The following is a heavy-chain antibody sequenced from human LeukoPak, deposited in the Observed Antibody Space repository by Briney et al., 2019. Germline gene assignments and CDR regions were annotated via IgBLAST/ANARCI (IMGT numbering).Heavy chain of an antibody. D-gene: IGHD4-23*01. CDR3: ARGNSDAFDI. CDR1: GFTFSNYA. J-gene: IGHJ3*02. CDR2: IWYDGSYK. Sequence: PGGSLRLSCAASGFTFSNYAMHWVRQAPGKGLEWMATIWYDGSYKYYADSVKGRFTISRDNSKNTLYLQVNSLTAGDTAVYYCARGNSDAFDIWGHGTMVTVSS. V-gene: IGHV3-33*01.